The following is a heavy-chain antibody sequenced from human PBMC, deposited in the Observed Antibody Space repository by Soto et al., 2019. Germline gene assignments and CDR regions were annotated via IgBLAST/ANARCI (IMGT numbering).Heavy chain of an antibody. D-gene: IGHD2-2*01. CDR2: IIPIPGLA. V-gene: IGHV1-69*02. J-gene: IGHJ3*02. Sequence: GASVKVSCKASGGTISDSTISWVRQAPGHGLEWMGRIIPIPGLANYAVKFQARVTMTADKSTSTAYMELSSLRSEDTAVYYCARGGEDQPQYAFDIWGQGTMVTVSS. CDR1: GGTISDST. CDR3: ARGGEDQPQYAFDI.